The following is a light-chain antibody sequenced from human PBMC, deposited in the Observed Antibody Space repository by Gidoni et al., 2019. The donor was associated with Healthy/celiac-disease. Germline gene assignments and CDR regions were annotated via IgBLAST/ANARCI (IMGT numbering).Light chain of an antibody. CDR3: QQYNNWPPYT. V-gene: IGKV3-15*01. J-gene: IGKJ2*01. Sequence: EIVMTQSPATLSVSPGERATLSGRASQSVSSNVAWYPQKPGQAPRLLSYGASTRATGIPARFSGSGSGTEFTLTISSLQSEDCAVYYCQQYNNWPPYTFGQGTKLEIK. CDR2: GAS. CDR1: QSVSSN.